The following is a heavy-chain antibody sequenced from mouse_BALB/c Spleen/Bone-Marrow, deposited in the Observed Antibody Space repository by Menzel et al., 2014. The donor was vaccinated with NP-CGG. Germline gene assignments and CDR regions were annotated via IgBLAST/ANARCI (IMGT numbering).Heavy chain of an antibody. CDR1: GFDFSRYW. J-gene: IGHJ2*01. Sequence: EVMLVESGGGLVQPGGSLKLSCAASGFDFSRYWMSWVRQAPGKGLEWIGEINPDSRTINYSPSLKDKFIISRDNAKNTLYLRVNKVRSEDTALYFCARPDYYGSLNYWGQGTTLTVSS. CDR2: INPDSRTI. CDR3: ARPDYYGSLNY. V-gene: IGHV4-1*02. D-gene: IGHD1-2*01.